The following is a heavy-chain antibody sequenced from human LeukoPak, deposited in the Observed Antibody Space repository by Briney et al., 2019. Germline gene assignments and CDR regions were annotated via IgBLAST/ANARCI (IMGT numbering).Heavy chain of an antibody. CDR3: ARDQWIAAAGTGNYYYYYMDV. V-gene: IGHV3-21*01. CDR2: ISSSSSYI. CDR1: GFTFSSYS. J-gene: IGHJ6*03. Sequence: PGGSLRLSYAASGFTFSSYSMNWVRQAPGKGLEWVSYISSSSSYIYYADSVKGRFTISRDNAKNSLYLQMNSPRAEDTAVDYCARDQWIAAAGTGNYYYYYMDVWGKGTTVTVSS. D-gene: IGHD6-13*01.